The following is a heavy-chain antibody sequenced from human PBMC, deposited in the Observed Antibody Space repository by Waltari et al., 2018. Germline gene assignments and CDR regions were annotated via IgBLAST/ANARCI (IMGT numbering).Heavy chain of an antibody. J-gene: IGHJ3*02. V-gene: IGHV5-51*01. CDR1: GYTFFRHW. CDR3: ARRRGGSTYYQDDAFEM. CDR2: IYPGDSDT. Sequence: EVQLVQSGAEVKKPGESLKISCKGSGYTFFRHWIGWGRQGFGKGLEWMGIIYPGDSDTRYSPSFQGHVTFSVDKSISAAFLEWSSLKASDTAMYYCARRRGGSTYYQDDAFEMWGQGTMVTVSS. D-gene: IGHD3-22*01.